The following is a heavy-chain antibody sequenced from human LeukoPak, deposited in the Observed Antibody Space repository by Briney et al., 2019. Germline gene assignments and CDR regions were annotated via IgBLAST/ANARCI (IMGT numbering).Heavy chain of an antibody. CDR3: AKGGSTTSEGG. CDR2: ISSGAGTT. CDR1: GFTFATYC. V-gene: IGHV3-23*01. Sequence: PGGSLRLSCVASGFTFATYCLSSVRQAPGKGPQWVATISSGAGTTFYAASVKGRFTISKDNSENTLSLHMNSLRPEDTAVYYCAKGGSTTSEGGWGQGTLVTVSS. D-gene: IGHD2/OR15-2a*01. J-gene: IGHJ4*02.